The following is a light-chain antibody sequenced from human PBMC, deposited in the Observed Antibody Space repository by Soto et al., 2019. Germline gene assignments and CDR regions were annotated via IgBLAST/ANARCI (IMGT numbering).Light chain of an antibody. J-gene: IGKJ1*01. CDR2: GAS. Sequence: EKVMTQSPATLSMSPGERATLSCRASQSVNSYLAWYQQKPGQAPRLLIYGASTRATGIPARFSGSGSGTEFTLTISSLQSEDFAVYYCQQYTKWPSWTFGQGTKVEIK. CDR1: QSVNSY. CDR3: QQYTKWPSWT. V-gene: IGKV3-15*01.